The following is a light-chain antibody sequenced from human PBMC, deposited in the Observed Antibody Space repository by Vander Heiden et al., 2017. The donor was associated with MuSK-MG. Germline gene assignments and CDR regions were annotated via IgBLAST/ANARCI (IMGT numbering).Light chain of an antibody. CDR2: QDN. J-gene: IGLJ2*01. CDR1: KLGDKH. CDR3: QAWDSSTVV. Sequence: SYELTQPPSVSVSPGQTASIPCAGDKLGDKHACWEQQKTGQSPVLVIYQDNKRPSGTPERFSGSNSGNTATLTISGTQAMDEADYFCQAWDSSTVVFGGGTKLTVL. V-gene: IGLV3-1*01.